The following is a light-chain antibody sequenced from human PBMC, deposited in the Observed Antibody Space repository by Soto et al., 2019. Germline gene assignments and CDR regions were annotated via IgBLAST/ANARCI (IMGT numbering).Light chain of an antibody. Sequence: DIPMTQSPSTLHASVGDRVTITCRASQSISTWLAWYQQQPGKAPKLLMYKASSLQSGVPSRFSGSGSGTQFTLTINTLQPDDFATYYCQQYDSYPNTFGQGTKLEIK. CDR3: QQYDSYPNT. CDR1: QSISTW. J-gene: IGKJ2*01. CDR2: KAS. V-gene: IGKV1-5*03.